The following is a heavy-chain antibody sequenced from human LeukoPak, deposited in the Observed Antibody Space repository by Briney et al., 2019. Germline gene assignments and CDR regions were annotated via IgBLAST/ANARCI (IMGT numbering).Heavy chain of an antibody. V-gene: IGHV3-30*02. Sequence: GGSLRPSCAAPEFDFGNYAMHWVRQAPGKGLEWVAFLRSDGSNKYYADSVQVRFTISRDNSKNTLYLQMDSLRAEDTAVYYCAKGTSPFGTFDYWGQGTLVTVSS. CDR2: LRSDGSNK. J-gene: IGHJ4*02. CDR3: AKGTSPFGTFDY. D-gene: IGHD3-10*01. CDR1: EFDFGNYA.